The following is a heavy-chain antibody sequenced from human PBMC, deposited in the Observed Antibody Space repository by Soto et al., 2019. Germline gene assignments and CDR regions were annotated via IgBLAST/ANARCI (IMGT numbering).Heavy chain of an antibody. V-gene: IGHV4-31*03. CDR3: ARGPVGGYYDSSGYLTNFDY. J-gene: IGHJ4*02. CDR2: IDYSGST. Sequence: SETLSLTCTVSGGSITSGGYYWSWIRQHPGKGLEWIGYIDYSGSTDYNPSLKSRVTISVDTSKNLFSLKVSSVTAADTAVYYCARGPVGGYYDSSGYLTNFDYWGQGTLVTVSS. D-gene: IGHD3-22*01. CDR1: GGSITSGGYY.